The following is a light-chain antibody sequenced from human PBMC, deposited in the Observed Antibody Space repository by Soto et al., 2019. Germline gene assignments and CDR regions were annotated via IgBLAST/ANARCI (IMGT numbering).Light chain of an antibody. Sequence: QSVLTQPPSASGTPGQRVTIPCSGSSSNIGSNTVNWYQQLPGTAPKLLIYSNNQRPSGVPDRFSGSKSGTSASLAISGLQSEDEADYYCAAWDDSHYVFGTGTKVTVL. V-gene: IGLV1-44*01. CDR1: SSNIGSNT. CDR2: SNN. CDR3: AAWDDSHYV. J-gene: IGLJ1*01.